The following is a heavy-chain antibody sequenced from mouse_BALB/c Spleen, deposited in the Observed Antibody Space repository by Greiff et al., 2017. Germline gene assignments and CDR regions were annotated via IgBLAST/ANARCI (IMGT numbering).Heavy chain of an antibody. CDR3: ARDLVYGNYDY. CDR1: GYSITSGYY. CDR2: ISYDGSN. Sequence: EVKLVESGPGLVKPSQSLSLTCSVTGYSITSGYYWNWIRQFPGNKLEWMGYISYDGSNNYNPSLKNRISITRDTSKNQFFLKLNSVTTEDTATYYCARDLVYGNYDYWGQGTTPPVSS. J-gene: IGHJ2*01. V-gene: IGHV3-6*02. D-gene: IGHD2-10*02.